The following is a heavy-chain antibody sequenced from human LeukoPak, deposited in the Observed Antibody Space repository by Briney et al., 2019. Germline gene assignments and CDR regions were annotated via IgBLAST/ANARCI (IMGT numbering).Heavy chain of an antibody. CDR2: ISSNGGST. Sequence: GGSLRLSCAASGFTFSSYAMHWVRQAPGKGLEYVSAISSNGGSTYYANSVKGRFTISRDNSKNTLYLQRGSLRAEDMAVYYCARSERGYSYGYDYWGQGTLVTVSS. J-gene: IGHJ4*02. V-gene: IGHV3-64*01. CDR1: GFTFSSYA. CDR3: ARSERGYSYGYDY. D-gene: IGHD5-18*01.